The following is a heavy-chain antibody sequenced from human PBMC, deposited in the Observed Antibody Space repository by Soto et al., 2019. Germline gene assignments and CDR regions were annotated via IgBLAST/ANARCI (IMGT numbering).Heavy chain of an antibody. Sequence: SVKVSCKASGGTFSSYAISWVRQAPGQGLEWMGGIIPIFGTANYAQKFQGRVTITADESTSTAYMELSSLRSGDTAVYYCAREKSPRYYYYGMDVWGQGTTVTVSS. J-gene: IGHJ6*02. CDR2: IIPIFGTA. CDR1: GGTFSSYA. CDR3: AREKSPRYYYYGMDV. V-gene: IGHV1-69*13.